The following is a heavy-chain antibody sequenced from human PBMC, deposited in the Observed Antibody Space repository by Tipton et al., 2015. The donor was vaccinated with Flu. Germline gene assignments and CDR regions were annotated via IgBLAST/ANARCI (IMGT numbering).Heavy chain of an antibody. Sequence: TLSLTCIISGDSIRSDYYWGWIRQPPGKGLEWIGNIFHTGSTYHNPSLKSRVTISINTSKNQFSLKVFSVTAADTAVYYCAKERGDYWTADVWGQGTTVTVSS. CDR2: IFHTGST. CDR1: GDSIRSDYY. D-gene: IGHD3-3*01. J-gene: IGHJ6*02. V-gene: IGHV4-38-2*02. CDR3: AKERGDYWTADV.